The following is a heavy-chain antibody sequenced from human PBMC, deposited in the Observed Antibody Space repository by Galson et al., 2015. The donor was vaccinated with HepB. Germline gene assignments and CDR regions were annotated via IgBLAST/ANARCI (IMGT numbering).Heavy chain of an antibody. V-gene: IGHV1-3*01. D-gene: IGHD6-19*01. CDR3: ARGVAVAGTDTRPYFDY. Sequence: QSGAEVKKAGESLKISCKASGYTFTSYAMHWVRQAPGQRLEWMGWINAGNGNTKYSQKFQGRVTITRDTSASTAYMELSSLRSEDTAVYYCARGVAVAGTDTRPYFDYWGQGTLVTVSS. CDR1: GYTFTSYA. CDR2: INAGNGNT. J-gene: IGHJ4*02.